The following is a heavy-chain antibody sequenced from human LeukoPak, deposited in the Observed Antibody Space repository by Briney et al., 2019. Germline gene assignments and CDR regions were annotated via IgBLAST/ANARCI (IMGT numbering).Heavy chain of an antibody. J-gene: IGHJ4*02. Sequence: LRLSCAASGFTFSNAWMSWVRQAPGKGMEWVGRIKSKTDDCTTDYAAPVKGRFTISRDDSKNTLYLQMNSLKTEDTAVYYCTTTPHYYDYYWGQGTLVTVSS. CDR2: IKSKTDDCTT. CDR1: GFTFSNAW. D-gene: IGHD3-22*01. V-gene: IGHV3-15*01. CDR3: TTTPHYYDYY.